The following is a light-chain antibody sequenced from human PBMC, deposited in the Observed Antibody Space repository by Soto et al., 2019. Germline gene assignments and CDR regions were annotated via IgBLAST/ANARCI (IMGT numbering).Light chain of an antibody. CDR2: DVS. V-gene: IGLV2-11*01. J-gene: IGLJ3*02. CDR1: SSDVGGYNF. Sequence: QSVLTQPRSVSGSPGQPVTISCTGTSSDVGGYNFVSWYQQHPGKAPKLMIYDVSKRPSGVPDRFSGSKSGNTASLTISGLQAEDEADYYCCSYAGSYTWLFGGGTKVTVL. CDR3: CSYAGSYTWL.